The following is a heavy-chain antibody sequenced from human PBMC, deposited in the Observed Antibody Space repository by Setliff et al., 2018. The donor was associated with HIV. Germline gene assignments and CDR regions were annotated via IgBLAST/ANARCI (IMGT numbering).Heavy chain of an antibody. V-gene: IGHV4-61*01. CDR3: ARGGVLLWFGELLGFDI. Sequence: KTSETLSLTCTVSGGSVSSGSYYWSWIRQPPGKGLEWIGYIYYSGSTNYNPSLKSRVTISVDTSKNQFSLKLSSVTAADTAVYYCARGGVLLWFGELLGFDIWGQGTMVTVSS. J-gene: IGHJ3*02. D-gene: IGHD3-10*01. CDR2: IYYSGST. CDR1: GGSVSSGSYY.